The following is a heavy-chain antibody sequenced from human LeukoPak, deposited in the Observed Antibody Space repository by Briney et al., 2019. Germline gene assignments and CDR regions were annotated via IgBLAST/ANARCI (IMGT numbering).Heavy chain of an antibody. Sequence: SETLSLTCAVSGVSVTAGGYSWSWFRQSPGKGLEWIGLIYYSGTTYYNPSLKSRVTISLDKPKNQFSLNLNSVTAADTAVYYCASAYCSGDSCIDKNWFDPWGQGTLVTVSS. CDR3: ASAYCSGDSCIDKNWFDP. CDR1: GVSVTAGGYS. V-gene: IGHV4-30-2*06. D-gene: IGHD2-15*01. J-gene: IGHJ5*02. CDR2: IYYSGTT.